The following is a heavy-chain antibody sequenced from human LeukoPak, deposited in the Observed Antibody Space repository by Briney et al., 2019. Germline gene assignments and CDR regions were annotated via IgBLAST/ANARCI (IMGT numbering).Heavy chain of an antibody. CDR3: ARLIWFGELLYGPIDY. D-gene: IGHD3-10*01. J-gene: IGHJ4*02. CDR1: GYSFTSYW. CDR2: IYPGDSDT. V-gene: IGHV5-51*01. Sequence: GESLKISCKGSGYSFTSYWIGWVRQMPGKGLEWMGIIYPGDSDTRYSPSFQGQVTISADKSISTAYLQWSSLKASDTAVYYCARLIWFGELLYGPIDYWGQGTLVTVSS.